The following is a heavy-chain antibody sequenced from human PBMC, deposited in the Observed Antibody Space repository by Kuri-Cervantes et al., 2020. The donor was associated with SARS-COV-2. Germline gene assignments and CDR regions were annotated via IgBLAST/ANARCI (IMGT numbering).Heavy chain of an antibody. J-gene: IGHJ4*02. CDR1: GGSISSGSYY. Sequence: SCTVSGGSISSGSYYWSWIRQPAGKGLEWLGRIYTSGSTNYNPSLKSRVTISVDTSKNQFSLKLSTVTAADTAVYYCARDRWELHDYWGQGTLVTVSS. D-gene: IGHD1-26*01. CDR2: IYTSGST. V-gene: IGHV4-61*02. CDR3: ARDRWELHDY.